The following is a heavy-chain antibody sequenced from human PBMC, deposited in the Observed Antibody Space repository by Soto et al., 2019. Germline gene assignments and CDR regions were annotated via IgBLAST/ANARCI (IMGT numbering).Heavy chain of an antibody. D-gene: IGHD3-16*01. CDR2: IYYIGTT. CDR1: DGSVNSGNYY. J-gene: IGHJ4*02. CDR3: AREEKQLSRYGGDFDY. V-gene: IGHV4-61*01. Sequence: SETLSLTCSVSDGSVNSGNYYWSWIRQPPGKGLEWIGHIYYIGTTDYNPSLKSRVNISVDTSKNQFSLKVTSVTAADTAVYFCAREEKQLSRYGGDFDYWGQGILVTVSS.